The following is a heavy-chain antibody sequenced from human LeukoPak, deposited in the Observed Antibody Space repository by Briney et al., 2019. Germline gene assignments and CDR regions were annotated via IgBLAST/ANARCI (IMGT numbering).Heavy chain of an antibody. CDR3: AKLGTGYGGNPPLDY. D-gene: IGHD4-23*01. V-gene: IGHV3-23*01. Sequence: GGSLRLSCAASGFTFSSYAMSWVRQAPGKGLEWVSAISGSGGSTYYADSVKGRFTISRDNSKNTLYLQMNSLRAEDTAVYYCAKLGTGYGGNPPLDYWGQGILVTVSS. J-gene: IGHJ4*02. CDR1: GFTFSSYA. CDR2: ISGSGGST.